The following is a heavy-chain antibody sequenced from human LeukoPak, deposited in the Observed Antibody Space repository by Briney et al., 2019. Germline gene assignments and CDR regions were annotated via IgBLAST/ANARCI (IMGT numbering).Heavy chain of an antibody. Sequence: GGSLRLSCAASGFTVSSNYMSWVRQAPGKGLEWVSVIYSGGSTYYADSVKGRFTISRDNSKNTLYLQMSSLRAEDTAVYYCARDARMDYYYYYYMDVWGKGTTVTVSS. CDR1: GFTVSSNY. D-gene: IGHD2-8*01. CDR2: IYSGGST. V-gene: IGHV3-66*02. CDR3: ARDARMDYYYYYYMDV. J-gene: IGHJ6*03.